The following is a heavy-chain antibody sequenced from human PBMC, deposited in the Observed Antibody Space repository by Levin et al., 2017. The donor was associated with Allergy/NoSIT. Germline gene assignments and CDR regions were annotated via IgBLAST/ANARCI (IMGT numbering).Heavy chain of an antibody. CDR1: GGSISSSSYY. Sequence: SETLSLTCTVSGGSISSSSYYWGWIRQPPGKGLEWIGSIYYSGSTYYNPSLKSRVTISVDTSKNQFSLKLSSVTAADTAVYYCARPRRRGVTFSGFDPWGQGTLVTVSS. D-gene: IGHD3-16*01. V-gene: IGHV4-39*01. CDR3: ARPRRRGVTFSGFDP. CDR2: IYYSGST. J-gene: IGHJ5*02.